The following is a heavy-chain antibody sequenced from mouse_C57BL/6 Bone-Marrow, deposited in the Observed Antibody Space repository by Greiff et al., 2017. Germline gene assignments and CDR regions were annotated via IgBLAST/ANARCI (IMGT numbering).Heavy chain of an antibody. CDR1: GYTFTSYW. Sequence: VQLQQSGTVLARPGASVKMSCKTSGYTFTSYWMHWVKQRPGQGLEWIGAIDPGNSDTSYNQKFKGKAKLTAVTSASTAYMELSSLTNEDSAVYYCTRRGGRGYYSYYWGQGTTLTVSS. V-gene: IGHV1-5*01. CDR2: IDPGNSDT. D-gene: IGHD2-3*01. J-gene: IGHJ2*01. CDR3: TRRGGRGYYSYY.